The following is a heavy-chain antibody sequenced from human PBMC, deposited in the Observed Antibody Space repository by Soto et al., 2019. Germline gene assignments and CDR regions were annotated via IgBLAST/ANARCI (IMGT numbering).Heavy chain of an antibody. CDR3: AKDIRQQLAPTDPHFDY. Sequence: TVGSLRLSCAASGFTFDDYAMHWVRQAPGKGLEWVSGISWNSGSIGYADSVKGRFTISRDNAKNSLYLQMNSLRAEDTALYYCAKDIRQQLAPTDPHFDYWGQGTLVTVS. CDR1: GFTFDDYA. J-gene: IGHJ4*02. CDR2: ISWNSGSI. D-gene: IGHD6-13*01. V-gene: IGHV3-9*01.